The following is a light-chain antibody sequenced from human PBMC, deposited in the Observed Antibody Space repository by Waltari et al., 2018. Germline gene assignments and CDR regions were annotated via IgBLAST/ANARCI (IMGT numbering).Light chain of an antibody. J-gene: IGLJ2*01. CDR1: SGHSDYA. CDR3: HAWRSGILV. Sequence: QLVLTQSPSASASLGASVKLTCTLSSGHSDYAIAWHQQQPGKGPRYLMKINSDGSHNKGDGIPDRCSGSSSGAERYLTISSLQSEDEADYYCHAWRSGILVFAGGTKLTVL. V-gene: IGLV4-69*01. CDR2: INSDGSH.